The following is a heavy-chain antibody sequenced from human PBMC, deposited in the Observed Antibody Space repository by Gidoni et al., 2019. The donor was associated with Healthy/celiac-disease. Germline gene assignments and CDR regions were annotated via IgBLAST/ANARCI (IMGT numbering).Heavy chain of an antibody. J-gene: IGHJ4*02. CDR2: ISGSGGST. CDR1: AFTFSTYA. V-gene: IGHV3-23*01. Sequence: EVQPLESGGGLVQPGGSLRPSCAASAFTFSTYAMSWVRQAPGKGLEWVSAISGSGGSTYYADSVKGRFTISRDNSKNTLYLQMNSLRAEETAVYYCAKIVGATTFDYWGQGTLVTVSS. CDR3: AKIVGATTFDY. D-gene: IGHD1-26*01.